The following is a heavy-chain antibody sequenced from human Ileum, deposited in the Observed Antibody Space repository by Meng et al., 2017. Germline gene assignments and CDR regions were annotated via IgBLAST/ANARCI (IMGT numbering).Heavy chain of an antibody. J-gene: IGHJ5*02. V-gene: IGHV4-34*01. CDR3: ARGGPWFDP. CDR1: GGSFSGYY. CDR2: INHSGST. Sequence: HVQLQEWGAGLLQPSATLALTCAGYGGSFSGYYWSWIRQPPGKGLEWIGEINHSGSTNYSPSLKSRVTISVDTSKNQFSLKLSSVTAADTAVYYCARGGPWFDPWGQGTLVTVSS.